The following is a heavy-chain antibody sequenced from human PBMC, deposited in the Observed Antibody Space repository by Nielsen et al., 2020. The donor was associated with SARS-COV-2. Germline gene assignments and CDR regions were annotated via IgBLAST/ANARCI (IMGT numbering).Heavy chain of an antibody. CDR3: ARGLSGSGWYPYYYYGMDV. Sequence: SETLSLTCTVSGGSISSYYWSWIRQPPGKGLEWIGYIYYSGSTNYNPSLKSRVTISVDTSKNQFSLKLSSVTAADTAVYYCARGLSGSGWYPYYYYGMDVWGQGTTVTVSS. V-gene: IGHV4-59*12. J-gene: IGHJ6*02. CDR1: GGSISSYY. D-gene: IGHD6-19*01. CDR2: IYYSGST.